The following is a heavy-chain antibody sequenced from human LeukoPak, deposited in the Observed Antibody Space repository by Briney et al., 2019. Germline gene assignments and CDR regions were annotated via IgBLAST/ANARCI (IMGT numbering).Heavy chain of an antibody. D-gene: IGHD5-18*01. CDR3: AKDRIQLRAPLDV. Sequence: PGGSLRLSCAASGFTFSSYAMSWVRQAPGKGLEWVSAISGSGGSTYYAGFVKGRFTISRDNSKNTLYLQMNSLRAEDTAVYYCAKDRIQLRAPLDVWGQGTTVTVSS. CDR2: ISGSGGST. V-gene: IGHV3-23*01. CDR1: GFTFSSYA. J-gene: IGHJ6*02.